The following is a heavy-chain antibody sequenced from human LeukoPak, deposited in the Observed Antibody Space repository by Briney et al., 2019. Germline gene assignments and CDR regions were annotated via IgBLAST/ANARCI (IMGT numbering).Heavy chain of an antibody. Sequence: APVKVSCKASGYTFTSYYMHWVRQAPGQGLEWMGWINSDTAVTNYAQNFQGRVTLTRDTSISTTYLELSSLRSDDTAVYYCARVDGSGSYLFTYYYYYYMDVWGKGTTVTISS. V-gene: IGHV1-2*02. J-gene: IGHJ6*03. CDR1: GYTFTSYY. CDR2: INSDTAVT. CDR3: ARVDGSGSYLFTYYYYYYMDV. D-gene: IGHD3-10*01.